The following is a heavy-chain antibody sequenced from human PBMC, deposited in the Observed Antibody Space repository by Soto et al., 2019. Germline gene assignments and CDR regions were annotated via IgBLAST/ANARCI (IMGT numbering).Heavy chain of an antibody. CDR2: IYYSGST. J-gene: IGHJ4*02. V-gene: IGHV4-31*03. D-gene: IGHD6-13*01. Sequence: QEELQESGPGLVKPSQTLSLTCTVSGGSISSGGYYWSWIRQHPGKGLEWIGYIYYSGSTYYNPSLKSRVTISVDTSKNQFSLKLSSVTAADTAVYYCARLGTHLYYFHYWGQGTLVTVSS. CDR1: GGSISSGGYY. CDR3: ARLGTHLYYFHY.